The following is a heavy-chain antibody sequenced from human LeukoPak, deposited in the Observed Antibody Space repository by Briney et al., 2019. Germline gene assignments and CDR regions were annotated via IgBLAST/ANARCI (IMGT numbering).Heavy chain of an antibody. V-gene: IGHV4-59*01. CDR3: ARDGYSGNDGL. CDR2: IYHSGST. Sequence: SETLSLTCTVSGGSISSYYWSWIRQPPGKGLEWIGYIYHSGSTNYNPSLKSRVTISVDTSKNQFSLKLSSVTVADTAVYYCARDGYSGNDGLWGQGTLVTVSS. D-gene: IGHD5-12*01. CDR1: GGSISSYY. J-gene: IGHJ4*02.